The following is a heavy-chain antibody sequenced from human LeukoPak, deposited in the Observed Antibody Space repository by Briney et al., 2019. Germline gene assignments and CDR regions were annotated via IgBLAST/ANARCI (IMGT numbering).Heavy chain of an antibody. D-gene: IGHD4-23*01. CDR3: ARVPYGGNSEIDY. CDR2: IYTSGGT. CDR1: NGSISGNSHY. J-gene: IGHJ4*02. V-gene: IGHV4-61*02. Sequence: MASETLSLTCTVSNGSISGNSHYWTWIRQPAAMRLEWIGRIYTSGGTNYNPSLKSRVTISVDTSKNQFSLKLSSVTAADTAVYYCARVPYGGNSEIDYWGQGTLATVSS.